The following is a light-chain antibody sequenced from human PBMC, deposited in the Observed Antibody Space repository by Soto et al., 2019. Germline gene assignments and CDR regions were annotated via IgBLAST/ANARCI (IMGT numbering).Light chain of an antibody. CDR1: SSDVGAYNY. CDR2: DVI. Sequence: QSVLTQPASVSGSPGQSITISCTGTSSDVGAYNYASWYQQHPGRAPKLMIYDVINRPSGVSNRFSGSKSGNTASLTISGLQAEDEADYYCSSYTTSSTQVFGTGTKVTVL. J-gene: IGLJ1*01. V-gene: IGLV2-14*03. CDR3: SSYTTSSTQV.